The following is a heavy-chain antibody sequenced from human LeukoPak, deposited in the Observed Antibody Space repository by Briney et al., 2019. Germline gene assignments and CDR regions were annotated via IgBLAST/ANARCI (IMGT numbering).Heavy chain of an antibody. D-gene: IGHD1-1*01. CDR3: ARGPPRGKYYYMDV. CDR2: IGTASDT. J-gene: IGHJ6*03. CDR1: GFTFSSFD. V-gene: IGHV3-13*01. Sequence: GGSLRLSCAASGFTFSSFDMHWVRHPTGQGLGWVSTIGTASDTYYPGSVEGRFTLSRDSAKNSLYLQMNSLTAGDTAVYYCARGPPRGKYYYMDVWGKGTTVTVSS.